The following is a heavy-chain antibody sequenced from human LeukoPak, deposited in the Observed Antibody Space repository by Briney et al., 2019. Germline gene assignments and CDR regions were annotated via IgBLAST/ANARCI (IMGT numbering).Heavy chain of an antibody. Sequence: GGSLRLSCAASGFTFSSYGMHWVRQAPGKGLEWVAFIRYDGSNKYYADPVKGRFTISRDNSKNTLYLQMNSLRAEDTAVYYCATKGLVSVPSRYHFDYWGQGTLVTVSS. J-gene: IGHJ4*02. CDR3: ATKGLVSVPSRYHFDY. CDR1: GFTFSSYG. V-gene: IGHV3-30*02. D-gene: IGHD2-2*01. CDR2: IRYDGSNK.